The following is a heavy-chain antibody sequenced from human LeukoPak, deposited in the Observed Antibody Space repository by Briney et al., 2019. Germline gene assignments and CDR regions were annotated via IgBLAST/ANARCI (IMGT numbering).Heavy chain of an antibody. CDR3: AKPEVGVASIDC. J-gene: IGHJ4*02. V-gene: IGHV1-8*01. CDR2: MNPNSGNT. D-gene: IGHD2-2*01. CDR1: GYTFTSYD. Sequence: ASVKVSCKASGYTFTSYDINWVRQATGQGLEWMGWMNPNSGNTGYAQKFQGRVTMTRNTSISTAYMELSSLRSEDTAVYYCAKPEVGVASIDCWGQGTLVTVSS.